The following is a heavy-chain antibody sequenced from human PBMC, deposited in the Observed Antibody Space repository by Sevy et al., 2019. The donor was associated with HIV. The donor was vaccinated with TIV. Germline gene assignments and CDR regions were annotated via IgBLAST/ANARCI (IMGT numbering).Heavy chain of an antibody. V-gene: IGHV3-21*01. J-gene: IGHJ4*02. D-gene: IGHD2-8*02. CDR2: ISSSSSYI. Sequence: GGSLRLSCAASGFTFSSYSMNWVRQAPGKGLEWVSSISSSSSYIYYADSVKGRLTISRDNAKNTLYLQMNSLRAEDTAVYYCARGYCTGGGCSYIGGDFDYWGQGTLVTVSS. CDR3: ARGYCTGGGCSYIGGDFDY. CDR1: GFTFSSYS.